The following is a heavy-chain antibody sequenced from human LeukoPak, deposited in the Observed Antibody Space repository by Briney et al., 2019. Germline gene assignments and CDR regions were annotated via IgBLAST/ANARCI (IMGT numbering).Heavy chain of an antibody. V-gene: IGHV4-61*02. D-gene: IGHD3-22*01. Sequence: SETLSLTCTVSGGSISSGSFYWSWIRQPAGKGLEWIGRISSSGSTNYNPSLKSRVTISVDTSKNQFSLKLSSVTAADTAVYFCARGPYSYDSSGAFDIWGQGTMVTVSS. CDR2: ISSSGST. CDR1: GGSISSGSFY. J-gene: IGHJ3*02. CDR3: ARGPYSYDSSGAFDI.